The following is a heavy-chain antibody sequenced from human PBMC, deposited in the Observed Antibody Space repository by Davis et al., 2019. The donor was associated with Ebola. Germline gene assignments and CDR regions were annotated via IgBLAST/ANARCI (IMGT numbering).Heavy chain of an antibody. J-gene: IGHJ4*02. Sequence: PSETLSLTCAVYGGSISDYYWSWIRQPPGKGLEWIGEINRRGRAYYNPSLKSRVTISVDTSKNQFSLELSSVTAADTAVYYCASPHQIRGRNYFDCWGQGTLVTVSS. V-gene: IGHV4-34*01. CDR2: INRRGRA. D-gene: IGHD3/OR15-3a*01. CDR1: GGSISDYY. CDR3: ASPHQIRGRNYFDC.